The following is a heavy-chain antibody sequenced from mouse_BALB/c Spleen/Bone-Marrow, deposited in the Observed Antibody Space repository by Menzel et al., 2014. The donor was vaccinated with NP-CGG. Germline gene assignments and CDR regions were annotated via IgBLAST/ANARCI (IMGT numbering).Heavy chain of an antibody. CDR1: GYTFSSYW. CDR3: ARERGY. V-gene: IGHV1-9*01. Sequence: HSCADLIKTGALLKISCQATGYTFSSYWIEWVKQRPGHGLEWIGEILPGSGSTNYNEKFKGKATFTADTSSNTAYMQLSSLTSEDSAVYYCARERGYWGQGTLATVSA. CDR2: ILPGSGST. J-gene: IGHJ3*01.